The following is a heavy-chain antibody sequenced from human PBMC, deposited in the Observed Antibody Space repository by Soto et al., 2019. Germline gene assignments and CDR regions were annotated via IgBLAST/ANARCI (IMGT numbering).Heavy chain of an antibody. D-gene: IGHD4-4*01. J-gene: IGHJ4*02. CDR3: ARDLAVTRPQHYD. V-gene: IGHV3-48*01. CDR1: GFTFSSYS. CDR2: ISSSSSTI. Sequence: GGSLRLSCAASGFTFSSYSMNWVRQAPGKGLEWVSYISSSSSTIYYADSVKGRFTISRDNAKNSLYLQMNSLRAEDTAVYYCARDLAVTRPQHYDWGQGTLVTVSS.